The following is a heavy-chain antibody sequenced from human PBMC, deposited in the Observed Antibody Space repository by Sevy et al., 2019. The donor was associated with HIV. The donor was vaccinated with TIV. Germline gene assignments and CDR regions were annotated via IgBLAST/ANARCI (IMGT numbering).Heavy chain of an antibody. D-gene: IGHD2-15*01. CDR3: TTDLGYCSGGSCYSGYYYYGMDV. CDR2: IKRKTDGGTT. CDR1: GFTFSNAW. Sequence: GGSLRLSCAASGFTFSNAWMSWVRQAPGKGLEWVGRIKRKTDGGTTDYAAPLKGRFTISRDDSKNTLYLQMNSLKTVDTAVYYCTTDLGYCSGGSCYSGYYYYGMDVWGQWTTVTVSS. V-gene: IGHV3-15*01. J-gene: IGHJ6*02.